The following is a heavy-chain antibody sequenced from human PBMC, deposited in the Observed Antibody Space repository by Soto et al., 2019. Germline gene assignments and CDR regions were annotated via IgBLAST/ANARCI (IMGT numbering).Heavy chain of an antibody. D-gene: IGHD6-19*01. CDR3: EARYSSGWFGFDY. Sequence: LSETLSLTCTVSGGSISSSSYYWGWIRQPPGKGLEWIGSIYYSGSTYYNPSLKSRVTISVDTSKNQFSLKLSSVTAADTAVYYCEARYSSGWFGFDYWGQGTLVTSPQ. CDR1: GGSISSSSYY. J-gene: IGHJ4*02. V-gene: IGHV4-39*01. CDR2: IYYSGST.